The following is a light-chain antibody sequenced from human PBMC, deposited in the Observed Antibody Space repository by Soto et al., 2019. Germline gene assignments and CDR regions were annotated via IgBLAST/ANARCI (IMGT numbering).Light chain of an antibody. Sequence: EVVLTQSPATLSLSPGERATLSCRANQSVSANYLAWYKQKPGQAPSLLIYAASSRDTVIPDRFSGCGSGTDFTFSISRLEPEAFAVFYYHQYGSSPFTFGPGTKVYIK. CDR3: HQYGSSPFT. CDR2: AAS. CDR1: QSVSANY. J-gene: IGKJ3*01. V-gene: IGKV3-20*01.